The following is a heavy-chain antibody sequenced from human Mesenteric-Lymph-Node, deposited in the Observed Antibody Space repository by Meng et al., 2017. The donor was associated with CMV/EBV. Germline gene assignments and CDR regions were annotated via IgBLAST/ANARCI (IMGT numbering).Heavy chain of an antibody. CDR2: INPNSGGT. CDR1: GYTFTGYY. Sequence: ASVKVSCKASGYTFTGYYMHWVRQAPGQGLEWMGWINPNSGGTNYAQKFQGRVTMTRDTSISTAYMELSRLRSDDTAVYYCARGKVYCSSTSCYTWYFDLWGRGTLVTVSS. D-gene: IGHD2-2*02. CDR3: ARGKVYCSSTSCYTWYFDL. V-gene: IGHV1-2*02. J-gene: IGHJ2*01.